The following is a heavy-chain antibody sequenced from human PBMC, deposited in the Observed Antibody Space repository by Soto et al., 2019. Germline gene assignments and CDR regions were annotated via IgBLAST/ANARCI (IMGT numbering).Heavy chain of an antibody. Sequence: EVQLVESGGGLVQPGGSLRLSCAASGFTFSSYSMNWVRQAPGKGLEWVSYISSSSSTIYYADSVKGRSTISRDNAKNSLYLQMNSLRAEDTAVYYCVPQRVAATSIRFDPWGQGTLVTVSS. D-gene: IGHD2-15*01. CDR1: GFTFSSYS. CDR3: VPQRVAATSIRFDP. V-gene: IGHV3-48*01. CDR2: ISSSSSTI. J-gene: IGHJ5*02.